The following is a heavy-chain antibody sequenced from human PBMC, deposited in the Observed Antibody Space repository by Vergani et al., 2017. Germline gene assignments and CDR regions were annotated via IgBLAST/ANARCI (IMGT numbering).Heavy chain of an antibody. CDR1: GFTFSSYS. Sequence: EVQLVESGGGLVQPGGSLRLSCAASGFTFSSYSMNWVRQAPGKGLEWVSYISSSSSTIYYADSVKGRFTISRDNAKNSLYLQMNSLRAEDTAVYYCAIAARWELEAWGQGTLVTVSS. CDR3: AIAARWELEA. V-gene: IGHV3-48*04. J-gene: IGHJ5*02. CDR2: ISSSSSTI. D-gene: IGHD1-26*01.